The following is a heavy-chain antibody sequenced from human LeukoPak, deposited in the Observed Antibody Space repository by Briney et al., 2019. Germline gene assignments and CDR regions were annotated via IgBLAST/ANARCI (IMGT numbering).Heavy chain of an antibody. V-gene: IGHV1-18*01. J-gene: IGHJ4*02. CDR1: GYSYPSYG. Sequence: ASVKVSCKASGYSYPSYGISWVRQAPGQGPEWMGWISPYNDNTNYAQKLQGRATLTTDTSTSTAYMELRSLRSDDTAVYYCARHFYGSGTYYHFDYWGQGTLVTVSS. D-gene: IGHD3-10*01. CDR2: ISPYNDNT. CDR3: ARHFYGSGTYYHFDY.